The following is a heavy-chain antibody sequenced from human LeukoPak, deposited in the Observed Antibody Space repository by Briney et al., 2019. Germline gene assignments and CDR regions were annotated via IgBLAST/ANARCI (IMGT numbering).Heavy chain of an antibody. J-gene: IGHJ6*02. CDR3: TRGSMGGSGSYYKDYYYGIDV. V-gene: IGHV4-4*07. D-gene: IGHD3-10*01. CDR1: GGSISSYY. Sequence: SETLALTCTVSGGSISSYYWTWIRQPAGKGLEWIGRILNGGSTNYNPSLKSRLTMSVDTSKKQFSLKLNSVTAADTAVYYCTRGSMGGSGSYYKDYYYGIDVWGQGTTVTVS. CDR2: ILNGGST.